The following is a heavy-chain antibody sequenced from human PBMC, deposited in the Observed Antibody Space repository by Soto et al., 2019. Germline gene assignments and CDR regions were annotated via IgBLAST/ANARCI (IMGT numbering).Heavy chain of an antibody. V-gene: IGHV1-2*02. CDR3: ARDQSPSSGWPGMDV. CDR2: INPNSGGT. Sequence: ASVKDSCKASGYTFTDYYMHWVRQAPGQGREWMGWINPNSGGTNYAQKFQGRVTMTRDTSISTAYMELNRLRSDDTAVYYCARDQSPSSGWPGMDVWGQGXTVTVSS. J-gene: IGHJ6*02. D-gene: IGHD6-19*01. CDR1: GYTFTDYY.